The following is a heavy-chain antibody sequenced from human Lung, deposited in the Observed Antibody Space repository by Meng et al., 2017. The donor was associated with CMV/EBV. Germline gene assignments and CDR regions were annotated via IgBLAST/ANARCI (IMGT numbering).Heavy chain of an antibody. CDR1: GFAFSSYG. J-gene: IGHJ6*02. Sequence: SXAASGFAFSSYGMHWVRQAPGKGLEWVAVIWSDGSIKYYADSVKGRFTISRDNSKNTLYLQMYSLRADDTAVYHCAKAQFGRYFDGRYAMDVWGQGTXVTVSS. V-gene: IGHV3-33*06. CDR2: IWSDGSIK. D-gene: IGHD3-9*01. CDR3: AKAQFGRYFDGRYAMDV.